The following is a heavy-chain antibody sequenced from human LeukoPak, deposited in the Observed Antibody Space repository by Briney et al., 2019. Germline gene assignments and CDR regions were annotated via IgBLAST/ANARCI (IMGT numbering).Heavy chain of an antibody. CDR2: ISYDGSNK. Sequence: GGSLRLSCAASGFTFSSYGMHWVRQAPGKGLEWVAVISYDGSNKYYADSVKGRFTISRDNAKNSLYLQMNSLRDEDTAVYYCARDSAGADAFDIWGQGTMVTVSS. V-gene: IGHV3-30*03. CDR3: ARDSAGADAFDI. D-gene: IGHD6-25*01. J-gene: IGHJ3*02. CDR1: GFTFSSYG.